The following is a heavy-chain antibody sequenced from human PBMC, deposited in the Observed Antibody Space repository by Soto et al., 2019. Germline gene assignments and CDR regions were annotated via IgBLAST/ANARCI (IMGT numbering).Heavy chain of an antibody. Sequence: LLRDACGVGGVSTCRYALNCVRKTPGKGLEWVSAISGSGGSTYYADSVKGRFTISRDNSKNTLYLQMNSLRAEDTAVYYCAYSSQTYYDILGGREDALDIWGQGTMVTVSS. CDR1: GVSTCRYA. D-gene: IGHD3-9*01. CDR3: AYSSQTYYDILGGREDALDI. CDR2: ISGSGGST. V-gene: IGHV3-23*01. J-gene: IGHJ6*02.